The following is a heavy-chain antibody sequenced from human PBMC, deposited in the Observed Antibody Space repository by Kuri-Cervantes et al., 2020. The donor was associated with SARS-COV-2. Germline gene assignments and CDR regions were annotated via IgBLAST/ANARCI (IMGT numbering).Heavy chain of an antibody. D-gene: IGHD6-6*01. V-gene: IGHV4-39*01. J-gene: IGHJ4*02. CDR2: IYYSGST. CDR3: ASHGAQQLVRY. CDR1: GGSISSSSYY. Sequence: GSLRLSCTVSGGSISSSSYYWGWIRQPPGKGLEWIGSIYYSGSTYYNPSLKSRVTISVDTSKNQFSLKLSSVTAADTAVYHCASHGAQQLVRYWGPGTLVTVSS.